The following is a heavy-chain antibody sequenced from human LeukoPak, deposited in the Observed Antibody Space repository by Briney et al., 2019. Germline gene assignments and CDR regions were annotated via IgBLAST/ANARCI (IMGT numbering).Heavy chain of an antibody. J-gene: IGHJ4*02. CDR2: SSAYNGNT. Sequence: ASVKVSCKASGYTFTSYGISWVRQSPGQGLEWMGWSSAYNGNTNYAQKLQGRVTMTTDTSTSTAYMELRSLRSDDTAVYYCARDGPQYCSGGSCYSGYWGQGTLVTVSS. CDR1: GYTFTSYG. V-gene: IGHV1-18*01. CDR3: ARDGPQYCSGGSCYSGY. D-gene: IGHD2-15*01.